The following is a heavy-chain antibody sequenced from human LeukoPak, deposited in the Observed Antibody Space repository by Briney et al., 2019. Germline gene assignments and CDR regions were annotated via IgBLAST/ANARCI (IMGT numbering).Heavy chain of an antibody. CDR3: ARDKGYSGSWRTKYYFDY. V-gene: IGHV3-20*04. J-gene: IGHJ4*02. D-gene: IGHD6-13*01. Sequence: GGSLRLSCAASGFTFDDYGMSWVRQAPGKGLEWVSGINWNGGSTGYADSVKGRFTISRDNAKNSLYLQMDSLRAEDTAVYYCARDKGYSGSWRTKYYFDYWGQGTLVTVSS. CDR1: GFTFDDYG. CDR2: INWNGGST.